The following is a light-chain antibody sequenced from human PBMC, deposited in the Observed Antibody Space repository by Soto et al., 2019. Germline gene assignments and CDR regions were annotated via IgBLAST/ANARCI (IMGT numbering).Light chain of an antibody. CDR1: QSLLQSDGNTY. CDR2: AAS. V-gene: IGKV2D-29*01. CDR3: MQSIELPRT. J-gene: IGKJ1*01. Sequence: IVMTHSEISLPVTPGELASISCRSSQSLLQSDGNTYLYWFLQKPGQPPQLLIYAASNRFSGVPDRFTGSGSGPEFTLKLSRVEAEDVGVYYCMQSIELPRTFGQGTEV.